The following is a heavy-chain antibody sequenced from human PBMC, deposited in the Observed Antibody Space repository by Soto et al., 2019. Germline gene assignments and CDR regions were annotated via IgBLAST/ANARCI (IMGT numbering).Heavy chain of an antibody. Sequence: ASVKVSCKASGYTFTSYGISWVRQAPGQGLEWMGWISAYSGNTNYAQKLQGRVTMTTDTSTSTAYMELRSLRSDDTAVYYCASHHCTNGVCSVSDAFDIWGQGTMVTVSS. CDR2: ISAYSGNT. CDR1: GYTFTSYG. V-gene: IGHV1-18*01. D-gene: IGHD2-8*01. J-gene: IGHJ3*02. CDR3: ASHHCTNGVCSVSDAFDI.